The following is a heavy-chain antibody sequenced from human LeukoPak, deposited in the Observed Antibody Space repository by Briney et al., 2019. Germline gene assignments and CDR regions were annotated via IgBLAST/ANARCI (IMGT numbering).Heavy chain of an antibody. J-gene: IGHJ6*02. Sequence: PSETLSLTCALSGGAMTNFYWSGIPASPEEGGGCSGYIYSSGSTNYNPSLKSRVTISVDPPKTHFSLRLRSVTAADTAIYHCARHAREAHSSSSAYYGMDLWGQGTTVTVSS. CDR3: ARHAREAHSSSSAYYGMDL. CDR2: IYSSGST. D-gene: IGHD3-22*01. V-gene: IGHV4-59*08. CDR1: GGAMTNFY.